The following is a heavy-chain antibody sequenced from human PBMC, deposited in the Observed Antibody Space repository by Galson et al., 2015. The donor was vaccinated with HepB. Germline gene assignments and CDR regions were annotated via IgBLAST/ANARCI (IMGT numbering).Heavy chain of an antibody. V-gene: IGHV3-30*18. D-gene: IGHD4-17*01. CDR3: AKLYGDYGGFDY. J-gene: IGHJ4*02. CDR1: GFTFSSYG. Sequence: SLRLSCAASGFTFSSYGMHWVRQAPGKGLEWVAVISYDGSNKYYADSVKGRFTISRDNSKNTLYLQMNSLRAEDTAVYYCAKLYGDYGGFDYWGQGTLVTVSS. CDR2: ISYDGSNK.